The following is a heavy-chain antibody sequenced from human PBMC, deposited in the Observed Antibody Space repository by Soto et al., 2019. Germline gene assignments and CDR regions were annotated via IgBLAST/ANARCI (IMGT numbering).Heavy chain of an antibody. CDR2: IYYSGST. V-gene: IGHV4-30-4*01. D-gene: IGHD3-3*01. CDR1: GGSISSGDYY. J-gene: IGHJ4*02. CDR3: AYLGRSGYYFGY. Sequence: SETLSLTCTVSGGSISSGDYYWSWIRQPPGKGLEWIGYIYYSGSTYYNPSLKSRVTISVDTSKNQFSLKLSSVTAADTAVYYCAYLGRSGYYFGYWGQGTLVTVSS.